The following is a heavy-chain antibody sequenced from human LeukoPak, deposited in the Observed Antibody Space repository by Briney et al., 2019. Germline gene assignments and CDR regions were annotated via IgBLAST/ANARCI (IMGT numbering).Heavy chain of an antibody. CDR3: ARGPVTTWVDY. J-gene: IGHJ4*02. CDR2: INPSGGST. V-gene: IGHV1-46*01. Sequence: GASVKVSCKASGYTFTSYYMHWVRQAPGQGLEWMGIINPSGGSTSYAQKFQGRVAMTRDTSTSTVYMELGSLRSEDTAVYYCARGPVTTWVDYWGQGTLVTVSS. CDR1: GYTFTSYY. D-gene: IGHD4-17*01.